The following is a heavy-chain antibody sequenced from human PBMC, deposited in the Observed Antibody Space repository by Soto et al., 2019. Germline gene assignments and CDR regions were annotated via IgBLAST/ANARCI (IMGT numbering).Heavy chain of an antibody. CDR3: ARLEGLATISYYFDF. J-gene: IGHJ4*02. Sequence: PSETLSLTCSVSDDSINSDKYYWGWIRQPPGKGLEWIGSIYYRGNAYYNPSLHTRVTISLDKSKSQFSLKLYSVTAADSAVYFCARLEGLATISYYFDFWGPGALVTVSS. V-gene: IGHV4-39*01. CDR1: DDSINSDKYY. D-gene: IGHD3-9*01. CDR2: IYYRGNA.